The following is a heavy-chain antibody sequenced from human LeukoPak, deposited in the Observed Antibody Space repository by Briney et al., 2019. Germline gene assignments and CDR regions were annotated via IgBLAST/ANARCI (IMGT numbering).Heavy chain of an antibody. Sequence: ASVKVSCKASGYTFTGYYMHWVRQAPGQGLEWMGWINPNNGGTHYAQKFQGRVTMTRDMSSSTGYMELSRLGSDDTAVYYCAREATPIVRVAGAWYGAFDIWGQGTMVTVSS. CDR1: GYTFTGYY. V-gene: IGHV1-2*02. CDR2: INPNNGGT. CDR3: AREATPIVRVAGAWYGAFDI. D-gene: IGHD6-19*01. J-gene: IGHJ3*02.